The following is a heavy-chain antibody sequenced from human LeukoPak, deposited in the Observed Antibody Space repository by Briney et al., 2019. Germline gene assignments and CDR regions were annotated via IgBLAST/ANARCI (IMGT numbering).Heavy chain of an antibody. CDR2: MSYDGSNK. D-gene: IGHD6-19*01. J-gene: IGHJ4*02. V-gene: IGHV3-30-3*01. Sequence: GRSLRLSCAASGFTFSSYAMHWARQAPGKGLEWVAVMSYDGSNKYYADSVKGRFTISRDNSKNTLYLQMNSLRAEDTAVYYCARDSAGSGWYEVDYWGQGTLVTVSS. CDR3: ARDSAGSGWYEVDY. CDR1: GFTFSSYA.